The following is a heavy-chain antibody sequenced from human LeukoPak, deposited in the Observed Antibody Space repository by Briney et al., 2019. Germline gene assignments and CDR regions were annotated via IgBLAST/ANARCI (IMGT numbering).Heavy chain of an antibody. V-gene: IGHV3-53*01. Sequence: GGSLRLSCAASGFTVSSNYMSWVRQAPGKGLEWVSVIYSGGSTYYADSVKGRFTISRDNSKNTLYLQMNSLRAEDTAVYYCARDEKASYYYGMDVWGQGTTVTVSS. CDR1: GFTVSSNY. CDR3: ARDEKASYYYGMDV. J-gene: IGHJ6*02. CDR2: IYSGGST.